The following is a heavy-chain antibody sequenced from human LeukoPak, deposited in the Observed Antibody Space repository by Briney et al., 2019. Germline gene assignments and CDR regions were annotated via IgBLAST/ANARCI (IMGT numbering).Heavy chain of an antibody. Sequence: SETLSLTCTVSGGSISSYYWSWIRQPAGKELEWIGRIYTSGSTNYNPSLKSRVTMSLDTSKNQFSLKLSSVTAADTAVYYCAIGYCSSTSCYRDAFDIWGQGTMVTVSS. V-gene: IGHV4-4*07. CDR2: IYTSGST. D-gene: IGHD2-2*01. J-gene: IGHJ3*02. CDR1: GGSISSYY. CDR3: AIGYCSSTSCYRDAFDI.